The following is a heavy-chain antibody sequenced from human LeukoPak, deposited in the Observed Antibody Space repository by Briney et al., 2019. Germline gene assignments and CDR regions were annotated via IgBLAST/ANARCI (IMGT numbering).Heavy chain of an antibody. CDR2: IYYSGST. CDR3: ARDVPAGYCSGGSCYSFHWFDP. V-gene: IGHV4-61*01. D-gene: IGHD2-15*01. CDR1: GDSISSSNSY. Sequence: SETLSLTCTVSGDSISSSNSYWGWIRQPPGKGLEWIGYIYYSGSTNYNPSLKSRVTISVDTSKNQFSLKLSSVTAADTAVYYCARDVPAGYCSGGSCYSFHWFDPWGQGTLVTVSS. J-gene: IGHJ5*02.